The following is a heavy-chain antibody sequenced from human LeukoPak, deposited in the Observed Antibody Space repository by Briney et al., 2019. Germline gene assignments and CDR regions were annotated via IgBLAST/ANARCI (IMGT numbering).Heavy chain of an antibody. CDR3: AKGGTGTMPYYYFDY. CDR2: ISGSGGST. V-gene: IGHV3-23*01. D-gene: IGHD1-7*01. Sequence: GGSLRLSCAASGFTFSSYGMHWVRQAPGKGLEWVSAISGSGGSTYYADSVKGRFTISRDNSKNTLYLQMNSLRAEDTAVYYCAKGGTGTMPYYYFDYWGQGTLVTVSS. J-gene: IGHJ4*02. CDR1: GFTFSSYG.